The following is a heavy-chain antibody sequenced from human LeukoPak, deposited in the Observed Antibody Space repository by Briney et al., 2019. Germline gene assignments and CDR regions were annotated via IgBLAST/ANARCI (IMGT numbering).Heavy chain of an antibody. CDR1: GGSISSGSYY. Sequence: SETLSLTCTVSGGSISSGSYYWSWIRQPAGKGLEWIGRIYTSGSTNYNPSLKSRVTISVDTSKNQFSLKLSSVTAADTAVYYCARGLGYCSGGSCPRWFDPWGQGTLVTGSS. J-gene: IGHJ5*02. V-gene: IGHV4-61*02. CDR2: IYTSGST. D-gene: IGHD2-15*01. CDR3: ARGLGYCSGGSCPRWFDP.